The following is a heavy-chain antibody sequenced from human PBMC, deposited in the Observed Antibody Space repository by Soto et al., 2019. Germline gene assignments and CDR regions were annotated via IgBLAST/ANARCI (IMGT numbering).Heavy chain of an antibody. V-gene: IGHV4-31*03. CDR3: ARDVGTVGPSGVSDY. CDR2: IYYSGST. CDR1: GGSISSGGYY. Sequence: QVQLQESGPGLVKPSQTLSLTCTVSGGSISSGGYYWSWIRQHPGKGREWIGYIYYSGSTYYNASLKPRVTISVDTSKNQFSLKLSSVTAADTAVYYCARDVGTVGPSGVSDYWGQGTLVTVSS. D-gene: IGHD1-26*01. J-gene: IGHJ4*02.